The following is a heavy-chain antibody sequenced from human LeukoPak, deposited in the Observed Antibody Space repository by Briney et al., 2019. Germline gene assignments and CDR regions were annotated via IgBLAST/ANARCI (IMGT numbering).Heavy chain of an antibody. CDR1: GFTVSSNY. CDR2: VYGGDTT. Sequence: GGSLRLSCAVSGFTVSSNYMSWVRQAPGKGLEWVSVVYGGDTTFYADSVKGRFTISRDNSKNTLYLQMNSLRAEDTAVYYCARDRGIAAAGNFDYWGRGTLVTVSS. CDR3: ARDRGIAAAGNFDY. V-gene: IGHV3-66*01. J-gene: IGHJ4*02. D-gene: IGHD6-13*01.